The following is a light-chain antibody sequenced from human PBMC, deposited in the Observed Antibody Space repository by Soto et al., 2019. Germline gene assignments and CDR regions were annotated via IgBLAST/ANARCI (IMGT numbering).Light chain of an antibody. CDR2: DVS. CDR1: QSISSY. V-gene: IGKV1-5*01. CDR3: QKYDSFSVK. Sequence: DIQITHSPSSLSASVVDRVTITFLASQSISSYLNWYQQKPGKAPKLLIYDVSALKGGVPPRFSGSGSGTEFTLTISSLQPDDFATYYCQKYDSFSVKFGQGTKVDIK. J-gene: IGKJ1*01.